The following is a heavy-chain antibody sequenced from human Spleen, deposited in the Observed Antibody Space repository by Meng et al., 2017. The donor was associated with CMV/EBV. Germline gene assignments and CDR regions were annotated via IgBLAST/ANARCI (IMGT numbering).Heavy chain of an antibody. Sequence: LAGTVYGGSFSGYYWSWIRQPTGKGREWIGEINHSGSTNYNPSLKSRVTISVDTSKNQFSLKLSSVTAADTAVYYCARGGDPDYFDYWGQGTLVTVSS. CDR2: INHSGST. D-gene: IGHD1-26*01. CDR1: GGSFSGYY. CDR3: ARGGDPDYFDY. V-gene: IGHV4-34*01. J-gene: IGHJ4*02.